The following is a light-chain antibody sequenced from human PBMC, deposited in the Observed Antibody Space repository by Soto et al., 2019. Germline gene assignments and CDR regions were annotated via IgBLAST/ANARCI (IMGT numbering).Light chain of an antibody. CDR3: QAWDSRTYV. CDR2: QDS. CDR1: KLGDKY. Sequence: SYELTQPPSVSVSPGQTASITCSGDKLGDKYACWYQQKPGQSPVLVIYQDSKRPSGIPERFSGSNSGNTATLTISGTQAMDEADYYCQAWDSRTYVFGTGPKVTVL. J-gene: IGLJ1*01. V-gene: IGLV3-1*01.